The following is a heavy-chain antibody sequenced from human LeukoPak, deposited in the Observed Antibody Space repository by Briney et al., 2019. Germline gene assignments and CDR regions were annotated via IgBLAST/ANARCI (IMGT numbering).Heavy chain of an antibody. CDR2: ISSSSSYI. J-gene: IGHJ4*02. CDR1: GFTFSSYS. CDR3: ARDRIKSGSYYFDY. V-gene: IGHV3-21*01. Sequence: GGSLRLSCAASGFTFSSYSMNWVRQAPGKGLEWVSSISSSSSYIYYADSVKGRFTISRDNAKNSLYLQMNSLRAEDTAVYYCARDRIKSGSYYFDYWGQGTLVTVSS. D-gene: IGHD1-26*01.